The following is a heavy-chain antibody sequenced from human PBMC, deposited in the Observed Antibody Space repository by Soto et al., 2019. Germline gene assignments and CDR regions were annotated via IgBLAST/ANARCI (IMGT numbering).Heavy chain of an antibody. Sequence: GGSLRLSCAASGFTFSNAWMNWVRQAPGKGLEWVGRIKSKTDGGTTDYAAPVKGRFTISRDDSKNTLYLQMNGLKTEDTAVYYCTTKTGLRLEKGFDYWGQGTLVTVSS. CDR3: TTKTGLRLEKGFDY. CDR2: IKSKTDGGTT. CDR1: GFTFSNAW. J-gene: IGHJ4*02. V-gene: IGHV3-15*07. D-gene: IGHD3-16*01.